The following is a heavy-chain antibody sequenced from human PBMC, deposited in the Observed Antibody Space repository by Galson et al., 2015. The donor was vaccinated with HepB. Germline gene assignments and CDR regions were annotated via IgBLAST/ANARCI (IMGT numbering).Heavy chain of an antibody. CDR3: ARRYSGRYWDY. CDR2: ISAYHGDT. CDR1: GYTLTNYG. V-gene: IGHV1-18*01. J-gene: IGHJ4*02. D-gene: IGHD1-26*01. Sequence: SVKVSCKASGYTLTNYGIDWVRQAPGQGLEWMGGISAYHGDTNYAQILQGRVTMTLDTFTNIAYMELRSLRSDDTAVYYCARRYSGRYWDYWGQGTLVTVSS.